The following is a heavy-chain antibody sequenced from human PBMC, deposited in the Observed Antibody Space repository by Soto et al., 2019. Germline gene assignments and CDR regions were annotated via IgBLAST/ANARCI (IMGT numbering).Heavy chain of an antibody. CDR3: ARFGTNMTTNWFDP. CDR2: IHYDGRT. V-gene: IGHV4-4*02. Sequence: QVQLQESGPGLVKPSGTLSLTCAVSGGSISSSHWWSWVRQSPGKGLEFIGVIHYDGRTNYGPSLKSRLTISLDKSKNQFSLKLTSVTAADTAVYYCARFGTNMTTNWFDPWGQGTLVTVSS. CDR1: GGSISSSHW. J-gene: IGHJ5*02. D-gene: IGHD3-16*01.